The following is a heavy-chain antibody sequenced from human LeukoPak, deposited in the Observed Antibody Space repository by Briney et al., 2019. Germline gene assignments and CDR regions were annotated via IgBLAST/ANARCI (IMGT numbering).Heavy chain of an antibody. CDR3: AREIRSRRGSSQTTWFDP. J-gene: IGHJ5*02. Sequence: SETLSLTCTVSGGSISSYYWSWIRQPPGKGPEWIGDIYYSGSTNYNPSLKSRVTISVDTSKNQFSLKLSSVTAADTAVYYCAREIRSRRGSSQTTWFDPWGQGTLVTVSS. V-gene: IGHV4-59*01. CDR1: GGSISSYY. CDR2: IYYSGST. D-gene: IGHD6-13*01.